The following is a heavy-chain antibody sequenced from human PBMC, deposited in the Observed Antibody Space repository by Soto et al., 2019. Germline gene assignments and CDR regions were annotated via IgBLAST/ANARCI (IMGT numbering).Heavy chain of an antibody. Sequence: PSETLSLTCTVSGGSISSGGYYWSWIRQHPGKGLEWIGYIYYSGSTYYNPSLKSRVTISVDTSKNQFSLKLSSVTAADTAVYYCARGREYYYDTTHDYWGQGTLVTVSS. D-gene: IGHD3-22*01. CDR2: IYYSGST. CDR3: ARGREYYYDTTHDY. V-gene: IGHV4-31*03. J-gene: IGHJ4*02. CDR1: GGSISSGGYY.